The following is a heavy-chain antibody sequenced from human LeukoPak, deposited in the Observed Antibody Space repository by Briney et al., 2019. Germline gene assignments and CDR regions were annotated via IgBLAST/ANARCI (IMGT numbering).Heavy chain of an antibody. Sequence: ASVRVSCKASGGTFSSYAISWVRQAPGQGLEWMGRIIPIFGIANYAQKFQGRVTITADKSTSTAYMELSSLRSEDTAVYYCARESSGPTIDIWGQGTMVTVSS. J-gene: IGHJ3*02. CDR3: ARESSGPTIDI. D-gene: IGHD3-22*01. CDR1: GGTFSSYA. CDR2: IIPIFGIA. V-gene: IGHV1-69*04.